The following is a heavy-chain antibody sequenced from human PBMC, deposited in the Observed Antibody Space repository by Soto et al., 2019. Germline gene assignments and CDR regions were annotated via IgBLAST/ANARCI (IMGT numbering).Heavy chain of an antibody. CDR3: ANRSLLVAPT. CDR1: GDTLSSNGDF. D-gene: IGHD2-21*01. V-gene: IGHV4-39*01. Sequence: PSETLSLTCTVSGDTLSSNGDFWYLAWSRQPPGKGLEWIGSIDNGGNTYYNPPLKSRVIISADPSKNQFSLSLNSVTAADTAVYYCANRSLLVAPTWGQGILVTVSS. J-gene: IGHJ4*02. CDR2: IDNGGNT.